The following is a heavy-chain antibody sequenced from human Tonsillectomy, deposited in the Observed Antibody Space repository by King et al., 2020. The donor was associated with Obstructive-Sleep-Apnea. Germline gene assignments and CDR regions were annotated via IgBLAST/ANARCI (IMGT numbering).Heavy chain of an antibody. Sequence: VQLQESGPGLVKPSETLSLTCTVSGGSISSYYWSWIRQPPGKGLEWVGYIYYSGSTNYNPSLKSRVTISGDTSKNQFSLKLSSVTAADTAVYYCARDMGYYDYVWGSYPKFGFDYWGQGTLVTVSS. D-gene: IGHD3-16*02. CDR1: GGSISSYY. V-gene: IGHV4-59*01. CDR2: IYYSGST. CDR3: ARDMGYYDYVWGSYPKFGFDY. J-gene: IGHJ4*02.